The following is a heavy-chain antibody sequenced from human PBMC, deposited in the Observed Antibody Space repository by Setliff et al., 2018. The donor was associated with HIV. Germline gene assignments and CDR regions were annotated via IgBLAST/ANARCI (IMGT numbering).Heavy chain of an antibody. CDR3: ARDLGYCSSTSCYGSDYYMDV. CDR1: GYAFTSYG. Sequence: ASVKVSCKASGYAFTSYGISWVRQAPGQGLEWVAWISPYNDNTNYAQKLQGRVTMTTDTSTSTAYMELMSLRSDDTAVYYCARDLGYCSSTSCYGSDYYMDVWGKRDHGHRLL. V-gene: IGHV1-18*01. CDR2: ISPYNDNT. J-gene: IGHJ6*03. D-gene: IGHD2-2*01.